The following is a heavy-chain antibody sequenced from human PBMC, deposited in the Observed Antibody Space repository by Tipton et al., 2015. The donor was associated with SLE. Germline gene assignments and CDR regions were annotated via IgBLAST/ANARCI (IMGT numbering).Heavy chain of an antibody. CDR1: GGSFSNYY. Sequence: TLSLTCAVYGGSFSNYYWGWIRQPPGKGLEWIGEINHSGSTNYNSSFKSRVTISIDTSKNQFSLKLNSVTAADTAVYYCAGQSADGFDIWGQGTMVTVSS. V-gene: IGHV4-34*01. CDR2: INHSGST. CDR3: AGQSADGFDI. J-gene: IGHJ3*02.